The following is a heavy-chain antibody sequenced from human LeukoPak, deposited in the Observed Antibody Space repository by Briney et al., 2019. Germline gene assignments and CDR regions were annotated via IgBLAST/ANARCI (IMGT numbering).Heavy chain of an antibody. CDR2: ISGSGGDT. J-gene: IGHJ4*02. V-gene: IGHV3-23*01. Sequence: GGSLRLSCAASGFTFSSYAMSWVRQAPGEGPEWVSVISGSGGDTYYADSVKGRFTISRHNSKNTLYLQMNSLRAEDTAIYYSANTGCTSTGCYENYWGQGTLVTVSS. D-gene: IGHD2-2*01. CDR3: ANTGCTSTGCYENY. CDR1: GFTFSSYA.